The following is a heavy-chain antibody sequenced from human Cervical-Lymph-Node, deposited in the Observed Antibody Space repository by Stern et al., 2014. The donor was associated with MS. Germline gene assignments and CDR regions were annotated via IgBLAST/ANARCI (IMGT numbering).Heavy chain of an antibody. CDR3: ARPGRDAYNSDC. CDR1: GYTFNSYW. D-gene: IGHD5-24*01. J-gene: IGHJ4*02. CDR2: IYPGASDP. V-gene: IGHV5-51*01. Sequence: EVQLVQSGAAVKKPGESLKLSCTASGYTFNSYWIAWVRQMPGKGLDWLGGIYPGASDPRYTPTFPGPGTIPPATTTPPPHLQWSSLKDSDTAIYYCARPGRDAYNSDCWGQGTLVIVSS.